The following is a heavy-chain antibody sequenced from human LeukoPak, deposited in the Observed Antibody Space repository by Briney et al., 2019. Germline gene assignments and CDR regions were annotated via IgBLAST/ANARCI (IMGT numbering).Heavy chain of an antibody. J-gene: IGHJ4*02. D-gene: IGHD1-26*01. CDR1: GFTFSSYA. Sequence: GGSLRLSCAASGFTFSSYAMSWVRQAPGKGLEWVSAISSSSSCIYHADSVKGRFTISRDNAKNSLSLQMNSLRVEDTAVYYCTRGSVGAAGLDHFDYWGQGTLVTVSS. CDR2: ISSSSSCI. CDR3: TRGSVGAAGLDHFDY. V-gene: IGHV3-21*01.